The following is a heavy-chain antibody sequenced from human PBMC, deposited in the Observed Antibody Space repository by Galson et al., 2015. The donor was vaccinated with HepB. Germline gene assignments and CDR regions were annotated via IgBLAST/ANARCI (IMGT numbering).Heavy chain of an antibody. D-gene: IGHD3-10*01. J-gene: IGHJ4*02. CDR3: ADPPSGF. CDR1: GFTFSNYW. V-gene: IGHV3-7*03. CDR2: ISQDGTEI. Sequence: SLRLSCAASGFTFSNYWMSWVRQAPGKGLEWVAAISQDGTEIFHENSVKGRFTISRDNAKNSLYLQMNSLRAEDTAVYYCADPPSGFWGQGTLVSVSS.